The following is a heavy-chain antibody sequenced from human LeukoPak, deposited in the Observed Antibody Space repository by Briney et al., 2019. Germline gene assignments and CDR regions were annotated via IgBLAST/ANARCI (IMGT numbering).Heavy chain of an antibody. Sequence: PSETLSLTCAVYGGSFSGYYWSSIRQPRGKGLEWIGEINDSGSTNYNPSLKSRVTISVDTSKNQFSLKLSSVTAADTAVYYCARGGQWLRDYYYYMDVWGKGTTVTVSS. V-gene: IGHV4-34*01. CDR3: ARGGQWLRDYYYYMDV. D-gene: IGHD5-12*01. CDR1: GGSFSGYY. CDR2: INDSGST. J-gene: IGHJ6*03.